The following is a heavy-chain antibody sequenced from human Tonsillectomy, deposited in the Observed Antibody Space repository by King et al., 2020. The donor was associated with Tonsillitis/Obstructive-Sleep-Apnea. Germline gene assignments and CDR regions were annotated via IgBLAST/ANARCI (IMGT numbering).Heavy chain of an antibody. CDR1: GFTFSSYS. Sequence: VQLVESGGGLVQPGGSLRLSCAAAGFTFSSYSMNWVSQAPGTGLEWGSYIISSSGTLYYSDYVKGRFTISRDKAKNSLYLQMNSLRDEDTAVYYCARDSRGGNVYWGQGTLVTVSS. CDR3: ARDSRGGNVY. CDR2: IISSSGTL. V-gene: IGHV3-48*02. D-gene: IGHD4-23*01. J-gene: IGHJ4*02.